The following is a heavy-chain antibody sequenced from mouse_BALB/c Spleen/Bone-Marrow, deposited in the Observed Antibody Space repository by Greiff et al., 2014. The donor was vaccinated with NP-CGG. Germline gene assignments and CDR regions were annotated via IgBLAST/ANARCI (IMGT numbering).Heavy chain of an antibody. D-gene: IGHD1-2*01. V-gene: IGHV14-3*02. CDR2: IDPANGNT. Sequence: VQLKQSGAELVKPGAPVKLSCTASGFNIKDTYMHWVKQRPEQGLEWIGRIDPANGNTKYDPKFQGKATITADTSSNTAYLQLSSLTSEDTAVYYCARGGTTATWYFDVWGAGTTVTVSS. CDR3: ARGGTTATWYFDV. J-gene: IGHJ1*01. CDR1: GFNIKDTY.